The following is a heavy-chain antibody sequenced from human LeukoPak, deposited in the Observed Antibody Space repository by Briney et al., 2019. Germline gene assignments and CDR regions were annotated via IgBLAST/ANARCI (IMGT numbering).Heavy chain of an antibody. V-gene: IGHV3-74*01. CDR3: ISSSPSFDY. CDR2: INTDGSGT. Sequence: GGSLRLSCAVSGLTFSNYWMHWVRQAPGKGLVWVSRINTDGSGTSYADSVKGRFTISRDNAKDTLYLQMSSLRAEDSAVYYCISSSPSFDYWGQGTLVTVSP. CDR1: GLTFSNYW. J-gene: IGHJ4*02.